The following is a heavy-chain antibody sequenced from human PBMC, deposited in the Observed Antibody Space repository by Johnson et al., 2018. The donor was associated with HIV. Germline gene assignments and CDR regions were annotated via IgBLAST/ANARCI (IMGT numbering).Heavy chain of an antibody. D-gene: IGHD2-8*02. V-gene: IGHV3-7*04. CDR1: GFTFSSYW. Sequence: VQLVESGGGVVQPGKSLRLSCAASGFTFSSYWMNWVRQAPGKGLEWVANINQDGSEKYFVDSVKGRFSISRDNTKNSLYLQMNSLRAEDTAVYYCARDRVLVAYASLDAFDLWGQGTIVTVSS. J-gene: IGHJ3*01. CDR2: INQDGSEK. CDR3: ARDRVLVAYASLDAFDL.